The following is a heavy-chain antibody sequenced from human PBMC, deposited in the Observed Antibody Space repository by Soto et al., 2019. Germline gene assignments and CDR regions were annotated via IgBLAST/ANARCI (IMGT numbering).Heavy chain of an antibody. Sequence: QVQLQESGPGLVKPSETLSLTCTVSGGSISNYYWSWIRQPPGKGLEWIGYIYYSGSTNYNPSLRSRVTISIDTSKTQFSLKLSSVTAADTAVYYCARGPFFGDYDYWGQGTLVTVSS. CDR1: GGSISNYY. D-gene: IGHD4-17*01. J-gene: IGHJ4*02. CDR3: ARGPFFGDYDY. V-gene: IGHV4-59*01. CDR2: IYYSGST.